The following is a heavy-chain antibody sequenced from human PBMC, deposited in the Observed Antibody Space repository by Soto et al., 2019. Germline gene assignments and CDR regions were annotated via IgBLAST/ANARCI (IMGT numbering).Heavy chain of an antibody. J-gene: IGHJ2*01. V-gene: IGHV4-59*01. CDR2: IYYSGST. CDR1: GGSISSYY. CDR3: AKDPPVLRFLEWFRPSWYFDL. Sequence: SETLSLTCTVSGGSISSYYWSWIRQPPGKGLEWIGYIYYSGSTNYNPSLKSRVTISVDTSKNQFSLKLSSVTAEDTAVYYCAKDPPVLRFLEWFRPSWYFDLWGRGTLVTVSS. D-gene: IGHD3-3*01.